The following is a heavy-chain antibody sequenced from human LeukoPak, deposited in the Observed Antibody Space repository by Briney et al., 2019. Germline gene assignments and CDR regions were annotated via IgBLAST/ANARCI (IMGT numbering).Heavy chain of an antibody. V-gene: IGHV4-30-4*01. CDR2: IYYSGST. Sequence: SETLSLTCTVSGGSISSGDYYWSWIRQPPGKGLEWIGYIYYSGSTYYNPSLKSRVTISVDTSKNQFSLKLSSVTAADTAVYYCARDQYCSSTSCYGVDYWGQGTLVTVSS. CDR3: ARDQYCSSTSCYGVDY. D-gene: IGHD2-2*01. J-gene: IGHJ4*02. CDR1: GGSISSGDYY.